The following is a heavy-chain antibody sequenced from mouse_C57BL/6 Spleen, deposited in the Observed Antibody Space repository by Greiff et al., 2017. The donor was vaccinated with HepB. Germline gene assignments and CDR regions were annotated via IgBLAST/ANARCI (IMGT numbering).Heavy chain of an antibody. CDR1: GYTFTSYG. Sequence: QVQLQQSGAELARPGASVKLSCKASGYTFTSYGISWVKQRTGQGLEWIGEIYPRSGNTYYNEKFKGKATLTADKSSSTAYMELRSLTSEDSAVYFCARGVYYGFHFDYWGQGTTLTVSS. CDR2: IYPRSGNT. J-gene: IGHJ2*01. V-gene: IGHV1-81*01. CDR3: ARGVYYGFHFDY. D-gene: IGHD2-2*01.